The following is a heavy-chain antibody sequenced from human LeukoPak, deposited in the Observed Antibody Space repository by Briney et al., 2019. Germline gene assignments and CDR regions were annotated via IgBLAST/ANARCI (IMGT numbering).Heavy chain of an antibody. CDR3: ARDRGVAARPDGMDV. V-gene: IGHV4-59*01. D-gene: IGHD6-6*01. Sequence: AETLCLTCTVSGGSISSYYWSWIRQPPGKGLEWIGYIYYSGSTSYNPSLKSRVTISVDTSKNQFSLKLSSVTAADTAVYYCARDRGVAARPDGMDVWGQGTTVTVSS. CDR1: GGSISSYY. J-gene: IGHJ6*02. CDR2: IYYSGST.